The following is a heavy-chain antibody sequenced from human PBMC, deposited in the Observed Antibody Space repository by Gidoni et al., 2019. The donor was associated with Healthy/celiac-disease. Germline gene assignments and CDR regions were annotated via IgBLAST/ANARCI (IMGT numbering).Heavy chain of an antibody. Sequence: QVQLQESGPGLVKPSQTLSLTCTVSGGSFSSGGYYWSWIRQHPGKGLEWIGYIYYSGSTYYNPSLKSRVTISVDTSKNQFSLKLSSVTAADTAVYYCARDRRYSSSSPPYYYYGMDVWGQGTTVTVSS. CDR2: IYYSGST. D-gene: IGHD6-6*01. V-gene: IGHV4-31*03. CDR1: GGSFSSGGYY. J-gene: IGHJ6*02. CDR3: ARDRRYSSSSPPYYYYGMDV.